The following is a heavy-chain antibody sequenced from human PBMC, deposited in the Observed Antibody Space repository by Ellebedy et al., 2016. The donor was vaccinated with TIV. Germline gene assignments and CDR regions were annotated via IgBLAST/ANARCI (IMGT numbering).Heavy chain of an antibody. J-gene: IGHJ4*02. V-gene: IGHV1-69*13. D-gene: IGHD5-18*01. Sequence: AASVKVSCKASGGTFTTYAINWVRQAAGHGLEWTGGILTIFGTPDYAQRFQGRVTITADESASTAYMELSSLRSEDTAVYYCARGGHRYGYYVLDQWGQGTLVTVSS. CDR3: ARGGHRYGYYVLDQ. CDR1: GGTFTTYA. CDR2: ILTIFGTP.